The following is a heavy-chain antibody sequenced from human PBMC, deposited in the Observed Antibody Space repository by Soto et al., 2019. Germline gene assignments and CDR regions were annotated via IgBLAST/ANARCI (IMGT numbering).Heavy chain of an antibody. CDR1: GGSFSGYY. CDR2: INHSGST. Sequence: SETLSLTCAVYGGSFSGYYCSWIRQPPGKGLEWIGEINHSGSTNYNPSLKSRVTISVDTSKNQFSLKLSSVTAADTAVYYCARAQEDMVRGVIRYYYYGMDVWGQGTTVT. D-gene: IGHD3-10*01. V-gene: IGHV4-34*01. J-gene: IGHJ6*02. CDR3: ARAQEDMVRGVIRYYYYGMDV.